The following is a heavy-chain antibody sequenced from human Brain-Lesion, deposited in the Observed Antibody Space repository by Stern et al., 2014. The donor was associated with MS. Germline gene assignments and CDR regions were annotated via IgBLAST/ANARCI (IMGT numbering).Heavy chain of an antibody. V-gene: IGHV3-9*01. CDR2: ISWNSGTI. D-gene: IGHD1-14*01. J-gene: IGHJ4*02. CDR1: GFPFDDYA. CDR3: ARDITGSSAYFAY. Sequence: VQLEESGGDLVQPGRPLRLSCAAFGFPFDDYAMPWVRQAPGKGLGWVAGISWNSGTIGYADSVKGRFTTSRDNAYSSLYLQMNSLRPEDTALYYCARDITGSSAYFAYWGQGTLVTVSS.